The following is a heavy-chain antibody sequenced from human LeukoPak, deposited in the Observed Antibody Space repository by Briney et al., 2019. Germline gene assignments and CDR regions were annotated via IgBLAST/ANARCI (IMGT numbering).Heavy chain of an antibody. J-gene: IGHJ3*02. CDR2: IYHSGST. CDR3: VRLQLRDAFDI. CDR1: DYSISSGYY. Sequence: SETLSLTCTVSDYSISSGYYWGWIRQPPGKGLEWIGSIYHSGSTYYNPSLKSRVTISVDTSKNQFSLKLSSVTAADTAVYYCVRLQLRDAFDIWGQGTMVTVSS. D-gene: IGHD5-24*01. V-gene: IGHV4-38-2*02.